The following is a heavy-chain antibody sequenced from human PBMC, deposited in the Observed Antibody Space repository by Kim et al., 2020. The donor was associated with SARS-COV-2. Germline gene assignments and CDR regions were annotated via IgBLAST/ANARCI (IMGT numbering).Heavy chain of an antibody. V-gene: IGHV4-61*01. CDR2: IYYSGST. D-gene: IGHD3-10*01. CDR1: GGSVSSGSYY. CDR3: ARVMVTMVRGRPGTYYYYGMDV. J-gene: IGHJ6*02. Sequence: SETLSLTCTVSGGSVSSGSYYWSWIRQPPGKGLEWIGYIYYSGSTNYNPSLKSRVTISVDTSKNQFSLKLSSVTAADTAVYYCARVMVTMVRGRPGTYYYYGMDVWGQGTTVTVSS.